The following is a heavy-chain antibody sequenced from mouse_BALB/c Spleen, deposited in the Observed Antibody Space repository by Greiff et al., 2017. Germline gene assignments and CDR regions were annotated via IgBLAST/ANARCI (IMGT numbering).Heavy chain of an antibody. CDR2: INPSSGYT. Sequence: QVQLQQSAAELARPGASVKMSCKASGYTFTSYTMHWVKQRPGQGLEWIGYINPSSGYTEYNQKFKDKTTLTADKSSSTAYMQLSSLTSEDSAVYYCARHWDVGSWFAYWGQGTLVTVSA. J-gene: IGHJ3*01. CDR1: GYTFTSYT. CDR3: ARHWDVGSWFAY. D-gene: IGHD4-1*01. V-gene: IGHV1-4*02.